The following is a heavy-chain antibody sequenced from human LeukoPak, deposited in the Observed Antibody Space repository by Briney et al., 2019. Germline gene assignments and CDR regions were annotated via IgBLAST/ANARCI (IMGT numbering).Heavy chain of an antibody. J-gene: IGHJ5*02. D-gene: IGHD2-2*01. V-gene: IGHV4-59*01. Sequence: SETLSLTCTVSGGSISSYYWSWIRQPPGKGLEWIGYIYYSGSTNYNPSLKSRVTISVDTSKNQFSLKLSSVTAADTAVYYCARVVVPANWFGFDPWGQGTLVTVSS. CDR1: GGSISSYY. CDR3: ARVVVPANWFGFDP. CDR2: IYYSGST.